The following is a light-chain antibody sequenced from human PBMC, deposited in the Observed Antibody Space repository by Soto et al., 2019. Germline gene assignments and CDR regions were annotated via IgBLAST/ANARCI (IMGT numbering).Light chain of an antibody. V-gene: IGKV3-20*01. J-gene: IGKJ5*01. CDR1: QSVSSSF. Sequence: EGVLTQAPGTLSLSPGERATLSCRTSQSVSSSFLAWYQHKPGQAPRLLIFGASNRAAGIPDRFSGSRSGTDFTLTIGRLEPEDFAVYYCQLYGSSSITFGQGTRLEIK. CDR2: GAS. CDR3: QLYGSSSIT.